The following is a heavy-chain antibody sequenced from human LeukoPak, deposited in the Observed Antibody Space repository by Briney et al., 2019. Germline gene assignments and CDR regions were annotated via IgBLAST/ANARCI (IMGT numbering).Heavy chain of an antibody. V-gene: IGHV1-46*01. CDR1: GYTFTSYY. CDR3: ATEARYGAFDI. J-gene: IGHJ3*02. D-gene: IGHD1-14*01. CDR2: LNPSGGST. Sequence: ASVKVSCKASGYTFTSYYMHWVRQAPGQGLEWMGILNPSGGSTSYAQKFQGRVTMTRDTSTSTAYMELSSLRSEDTAVYYCATEARYGAFDIWGQGTMVTVSS.